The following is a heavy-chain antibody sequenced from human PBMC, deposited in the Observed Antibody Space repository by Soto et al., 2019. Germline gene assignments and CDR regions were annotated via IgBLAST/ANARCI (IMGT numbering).Heavy chain of an antibody. CDR2: IYHSGST. CDR1: GCSISSSNW. CDR3: ARGEKSGWSGGYYYYGMDV. J-gene: IGHJ6*02. Sequence: SETLSLTCAVSGCSISSSNWWSWVRQPPGKGLEWIGEIYHSGSTNYNPSLKSRVTISVDKSKNQFSLKLSSVTAADTAVYYCARGEKSGWSGGYYYYGMDVWGQGTTVTVSS. V-gene: IGHV4-4*02. D-gene: IGHD6-19*01.